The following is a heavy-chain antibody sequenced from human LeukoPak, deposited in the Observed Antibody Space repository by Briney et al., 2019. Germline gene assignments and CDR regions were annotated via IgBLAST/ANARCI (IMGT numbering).Heavy chain of an antibody. V-gene: IGHV4-59*08. D-gene: IGHD2-21*02. J-gene: IGHJ4*02. CDR1: GVSISSYY. CDR3: ARAAYCGGDCYLFDY. CDR2: IHYSGST. Sequence: SETLSLTCTVSGVSISSYYWIWIRQPPGKALEWIGYIHYSGSTNYNPSLKSRITISVDTSENQFSLKLSSVTAADTAVYYCARAAYCGGDCYLFDYWGQGTLVSVFS.